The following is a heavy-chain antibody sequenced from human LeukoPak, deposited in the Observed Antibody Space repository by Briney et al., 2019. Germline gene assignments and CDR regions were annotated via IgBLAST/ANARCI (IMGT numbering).Heavy chain of an antibody. J-gene: IGHJ4*02. CDR3: AKGRHGYGDYSTDY. CDR2: ISNDEKNK. V-gene: IGHV3-30*04. D-gene: IGHD4-17*01. Sequence: GRSLRLSCVASGFTFSTSAMHWVRQAPGKGLEWVALISNDEKNKYYLDSVKGRFTISRDNSKNTLYLQMNSLRAEDTAVYYCAKGRHGYGDYSTDYWGQGTLVTVSS. CDR1: GFTFSTSA.